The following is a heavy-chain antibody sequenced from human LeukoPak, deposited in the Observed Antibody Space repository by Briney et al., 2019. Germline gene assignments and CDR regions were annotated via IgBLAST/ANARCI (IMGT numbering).Heavy chain of an antibody. CDR1: GFTFSSYW. D-gene: IGHD3-22*01. CDR3: AKRDYYESSGYSPLFDY. J-gene: IGHJ4*02. Sequence: GGSLRLSCAASGFTFSSYWMSWVRQAPGKGLEWVANIKQDGSEKYYVDSVKGRFTISRDNAKNSLYLQMNSLRAEDTAAYYCAKRDYYESSGYSPLFDYWGQGTLVTVSS. V-gene: IGHV3-7*05. CDR2: IKQDGSEK.